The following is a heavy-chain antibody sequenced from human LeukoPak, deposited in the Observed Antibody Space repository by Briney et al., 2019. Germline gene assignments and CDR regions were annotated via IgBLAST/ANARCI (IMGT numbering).Heavy chain of an antibody. CDR3: ARGAYGGWTYYYYYGMDV. CDR1: GGSFSGYY. CDR2: INHSGST. D-gene: IGHD6-19*01. V-gene: IGHV4-34*01. Sequence: PSETLSLTCAVYGGSFSGYYWSWIRQPPGKGLERIGEINHSGSTNYNPSLKSRVTISVDTSKNQFSLKLSSVTAADTAVYYCARGAYGGWTYYYYYGMDVWGQGTTVTVSS. J-gene: IGHJ6*02.